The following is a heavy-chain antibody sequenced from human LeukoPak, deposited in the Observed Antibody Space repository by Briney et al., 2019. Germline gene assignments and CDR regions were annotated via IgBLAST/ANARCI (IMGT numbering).Heavy chain of an antibody. D-gene: IGHD3-16*02. CDR1: GYTFTSYG. CDR2: ISAYNGNT. Sequence: ASVKVSCKASGYTFTSYGISWVRQAPGQGLEWMGWISAYNGNTNYAQKLQGRVTMTTDTSTSTAYMELRSLRSDDTAVYYCASDDYVWGSYRSGFDYWGQGSLVTVSS. V-gene: IGHV1-18*01. J-gene: IGHJ4*02. CDR3: ASDDYVWGSYRSGFDY.